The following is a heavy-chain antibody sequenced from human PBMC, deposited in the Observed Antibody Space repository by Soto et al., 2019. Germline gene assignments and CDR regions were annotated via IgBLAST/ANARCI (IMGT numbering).Heavy chain of an antibody. CDR3: ARGRIPSYYFDY. D-gene: IGHD2-21*01. J-gene: IGHJ4*02. CDR2: ISYDAINQ. V-gene: IGHV3-30-3*01. CDR1: RFTFSAFA. Sequence: HPGGSLRLSCAASRFTFSAFAMHWVRQAPGKGLEWVAFISYDAINQNYADSVRGRFTISRENSKNTLYLQMNSLTTEDTAVYYCARGRIPSYYFDYWGQGALVTVSS.